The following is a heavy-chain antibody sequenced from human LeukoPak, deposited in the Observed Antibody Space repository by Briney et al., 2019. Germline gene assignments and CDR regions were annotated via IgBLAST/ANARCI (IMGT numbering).Heavy chain of an antibody. Sequence: GGSLRLSCTASGFTFSSYAMSWVRQAPGKGLEWVSAISGSGGSTYYADSVKGRFTIFRDNSKNTLYLQMNSLRAEDTAVYYCAKGQGSGWYLIEYWGQGTLVTVSS. J-gene: IGHJ4*02. CDR1: GFTFSSYA. CDR3: AKGQGSGWYLIEY. D-gene: IGHD6-19*01. CDR2: ISGSGGST. V-gene: IGHV3-23*01.